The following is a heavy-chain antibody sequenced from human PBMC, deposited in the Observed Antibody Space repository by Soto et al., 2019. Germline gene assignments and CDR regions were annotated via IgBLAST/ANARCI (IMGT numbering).Heavy chain of an antibody. D-gene: IGHD2-2*01. CDR1: GFTFSSYG. CDR2: IWYDGSNK. J-gene: IGHJ6*02. V-gene: IGHV3-33*01. CDR3: ARDLGCSSTSCYAYYYYYGMGV. Sequence: QVQLVESGGGVVQPGRSLRLSCAASGFTFSSYGMHWVRQAPGKGLEWVAVIWYDGSNKYYADSVKGRFTISRDNSKNTLYLQRNSLRAEETAVYYCARDLGCSSTSCYAYYYYYGMGVWGQGTTVTVSS.